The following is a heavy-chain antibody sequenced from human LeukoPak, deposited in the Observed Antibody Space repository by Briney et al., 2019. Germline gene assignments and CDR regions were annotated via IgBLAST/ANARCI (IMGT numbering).Heavy chain of an antibody. J-gene: IGHJ4*02. V-gene: IGHV4-4*07. CDR2: ISPTGST. D-gene: IGHD5-24*01. CDR3: AREVEMATQFDY. CDR1: RGSITPHY. Sequence: PSETLSLTCTVSRGSITPHYWSWIRQPGGKGLDWIGRISPTGSTNYNPSLNSRVTMSVDTSKNQLSLTLNSVTAADTAVYYCAREVEMATQFDYWGQGTLVTVSS.